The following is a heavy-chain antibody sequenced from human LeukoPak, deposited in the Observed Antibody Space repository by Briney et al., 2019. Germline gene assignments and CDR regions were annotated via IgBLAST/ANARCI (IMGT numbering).Heavy chain of an antibody. CDR1: GFTFNTYA. D-gene: IGHD6-19*01. CDR2: ISGSGDST. V-gene: IGHV3-23*01. CDR3: AKDRTQWLVLNAFDI. Sequence: GGSLRLSCAASGFTFNTYAMSWVRQAPGKGLEWVSAISGSGDSTYYADSVKGRFTISRDNSKNTLYLQVNSLRAEDTAVYFCAKDRTQWLVLNAFDIWGQGTMVTVSS. J-gene: IGHJ3*02.